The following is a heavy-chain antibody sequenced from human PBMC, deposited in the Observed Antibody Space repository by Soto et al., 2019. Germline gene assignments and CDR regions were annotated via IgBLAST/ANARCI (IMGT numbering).Heavy chain of an antibody. CDR2: ISGSGGVT. CDR1: GFTFSSYA. D-gene: IGHD6-19*01. J-gene: IGHJ3*01. CDR3: AKIHSGSSEDAFDV. V-gene: IGHV3-23*01. Sequence: EVQLLESGGGLVQPGGSQRLSCAASGFTFSSYAMSWVRQGPGKGLEWDTLISGSGGVTDYADSVKGRFTVSRDNSKNTMYLELNSLTAGDTAIYYCAKIHSGSSEDAFDVWGQGTVVTVSS.